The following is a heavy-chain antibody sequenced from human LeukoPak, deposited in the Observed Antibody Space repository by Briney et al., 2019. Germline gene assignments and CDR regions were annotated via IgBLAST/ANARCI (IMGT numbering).Heavy chain of an antibody. J-gene: IGHJ4*02. D-gene: IGHD2-15*01. V-gene: IGHV3-7*01. CDR1: RFILSSYC. Sequence: GGSLRLSCAASRFILSSYCMSWVRQAPGNGREWVAHINKDASETYYVDSVKGRFTISRDNAKDSLYLQMNSLRAEDTDLYCCAINRLFDFDSWGQGTPVTVSA. CDR2: INKDASET. CDR3: AINRLFDFDS.